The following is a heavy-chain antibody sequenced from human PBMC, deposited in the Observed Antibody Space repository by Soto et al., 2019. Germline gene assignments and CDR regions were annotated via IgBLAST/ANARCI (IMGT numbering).Heavy chain of an antibody. CDR2: IYHSGST. J-gene: IGHJ5*02. D-gene: IGHD3-9*01. V-gene: IGHV4-30-2*01. Sequence: SETLSLTSAVSGGSINSDGYSWSWIRQPPGKGLEWIGYIYHSGSTNNNPSLKSRVTISVDRSKNQFSLKLSSVTAADTAVYYRARGLYDILTGYPNWFDPWGQGTLVTVSS. CDR1: GGSINSDGYS. CDR3: ARGLYDILTGYPNWFDP.